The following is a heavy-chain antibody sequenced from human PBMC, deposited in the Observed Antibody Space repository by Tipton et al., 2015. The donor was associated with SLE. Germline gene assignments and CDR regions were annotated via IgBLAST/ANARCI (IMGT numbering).Heavy chain of an antibody. CDR3: ARVLGVVKSYYMDV. J-gene: IGHJ6*03. Sequence: TLSLTCTVSGGSISSGSYYWSWIRQPAGKGLEWIGRIYTSESTNYNPSLKSRVTIAVDTSKNQFSLKLSSVTAADPAVYYCARVLGVVKSYYMDVWGKGTTVTVSS. CDR1: GGSISSGSYY. D-gene: IGHD3-3*01. CDR2: IYTSEST. V-gene: IGHV4-61*02.